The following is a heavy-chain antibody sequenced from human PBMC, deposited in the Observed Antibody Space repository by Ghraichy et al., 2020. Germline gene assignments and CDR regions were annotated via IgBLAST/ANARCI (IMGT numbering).Heavy chain of an antibody. V-gene: IGHV3-23*01. CDR2: ISGSGGST. Sequence: LTCAASGFTFSSYAMSWVPQAPGKGLEWVSAISGSGGSTYYADSVKGRFTISRDNSKNTLYLQMNSLRAEDTAVYYCAKALVGARDYWGQGTLVTVSS. D-gene: IGHD1-26*01. CDR3: AKALVGARDY. J-gene: IGHJ4*02. CDR1: GFTFSSYA.